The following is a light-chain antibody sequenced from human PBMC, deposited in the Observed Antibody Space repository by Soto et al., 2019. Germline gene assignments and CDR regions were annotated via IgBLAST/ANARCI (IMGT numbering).Light chain of an antibody. Sequence: EVMLTQSPGTLSLSPGERATLSCRASQSVSNNYLAWYQQKPGQSPKLLIFGSSDRATGIPDRFSGSGSGTDFTLTISSLEPEDFAVYYCQQYGSSPPYTFGQGTKLEIK. J-gene: IGKJ2*01. V-gene: IGKV3-20*01. CDR3: QQYGSSPPYT. CDR1: QSVSNNY. CDR2: GSS.